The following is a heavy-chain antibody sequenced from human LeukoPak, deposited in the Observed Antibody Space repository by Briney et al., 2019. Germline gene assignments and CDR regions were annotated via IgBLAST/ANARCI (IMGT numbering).Heavy chain of an antibody. CDR2: IIPILGIA. CDR3: ARDRGSGSSPFDY. Sequence: SVKVSCKASGGTFSSYAISWVRQAPGQGLEWMGRIIPILGIANYAQKFQGRVTITADKSTSTAYMELSSLRSEDTAVYYCARDRGSGSSPFDYWGQGTLVTVSS. CDR1: GGTFSSYA. V-gene: IGHV1-69*04. D-gene: IGHD3-10*01. J-gene: IGHJ4*02.